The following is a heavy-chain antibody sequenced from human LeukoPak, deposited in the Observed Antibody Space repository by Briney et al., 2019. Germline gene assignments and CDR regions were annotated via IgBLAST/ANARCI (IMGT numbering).Heavy chain of an antibody. J-gene: IGHJ4*02. V-gene: IGHV3-30*04. CDR3: ARDYEYSSGWPYDY. CDR1: GFTFSSYA. Sequence: GRSLRLSCAASGFTFSSYAMHWVRQAPGKGLEWVAVISYDGSNKYYADSVKGRFTISRDNSKNTLYLQMNSLRAEDTAVYYCARDYEYSSGWPYDYWGQGTLVTVSS. CDR2: ISYDGSNK. D-gene: IGHD6-19*01.